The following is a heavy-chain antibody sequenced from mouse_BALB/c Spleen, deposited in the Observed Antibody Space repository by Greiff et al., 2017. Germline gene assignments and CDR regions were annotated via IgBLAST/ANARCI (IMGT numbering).Heavy chain of an antibody. CDR2: ISSGGSYT. J-gene: IGHJ3*01. V-gene: IGHV5-9-4*01. CDR1: GFTFSSYA. CDR3: ARDSGLRLGFAY. Sequence: EVKLVESGGGLVKPGGSLKLSCAASGFTFSSYAMSWVRQSPEKRLEWVAEISSGGSYTYYPDTVTGRFTISRDNAKNTLYLEMSSLRSEDTAMYYCARDSGLRLGFAYWGQGTLVTVSA. D-gene: IGHD2-4*01.